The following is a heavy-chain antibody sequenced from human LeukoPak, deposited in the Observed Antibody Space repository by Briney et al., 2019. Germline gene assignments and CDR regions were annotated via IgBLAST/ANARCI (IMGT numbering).Heavy chain of an antibody. J-gene: IGHJ3*02. D-gene: IGHD5-24*01. CDR2: IYYSGST. CDR1: GGSISSSSYY. CDR3: ARSLPLRDDAFDI. Sequence: PSETLSLTCTVSGGSISSSSYYWGWIRQPPGKGLEWIGSIYYSGSTNYNPSLKSRVTISVDKSKNQFSLKLSSVTAADTAVYYCARSLPLRDDAFDIWGQGTMVTVSS. V-gene: IGHV4-39*07.